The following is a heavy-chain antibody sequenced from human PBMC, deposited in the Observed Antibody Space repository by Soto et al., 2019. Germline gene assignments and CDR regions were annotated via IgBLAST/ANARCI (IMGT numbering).Heavy chain of an antibody. J-gene: IGHJ6*02. CDR2: INPENGGT. V-gene: IGHV1-2*02. CDR3: ARERYQVISDGMDV. D-gene: IGHD2-2*01. CDR1: GYTFTGYY. Sequence: QVQLVQSGADVKTPGASVRVSFKASGYTFTGYYVHWVREAPGQGLAWMGWINPENGGTSYAQKFQGRVTLSCDTSINTAYLELSRLRFDDAAVYFCARERYQVISDGMDVWGQGTTVTVSS.